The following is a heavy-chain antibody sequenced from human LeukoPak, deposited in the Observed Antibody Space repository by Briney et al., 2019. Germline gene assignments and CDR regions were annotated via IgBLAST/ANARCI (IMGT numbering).Heavy chain of an antibody. Sequence: GSLRLSCAASGFTFSSYGMHWVRQAPGKGLEGVAVIWYDGSNKYYADSVKGRFTISRDNSKNTLYLQMNSLRAEDTAVYYCARGPLWFGELLDYYYGMDVWGQGTTVTVSS. CDR3: ARGPLWFGELLDYYYGMDV. CDR1: GFTFSSYG. J-gene: IGHJ6*02. CDR2: IWYDGSNK. V-gene: IGHV3-33*01. D-gene: IGHD3-10*01.